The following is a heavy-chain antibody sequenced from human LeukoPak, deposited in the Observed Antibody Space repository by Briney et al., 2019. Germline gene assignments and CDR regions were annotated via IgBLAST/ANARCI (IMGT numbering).Heavy chain of an antibody. V-gene: IGHV4-59*01. CDR1: GGSISNYY. Sequence: PSETLSLTCAVSGGSISNYYWSWIRQPPGKGLEWIGYTYYSGSTNYNPSLKSRVTISVDTSKNQFSLKLSSVTAADTAVYYCAREGEQQWRVSNAFDIWGQGTMVTVSS. CDR2: TYYSGST. D-gene: IGHD6-19*01. J-gene: IGHJ3*02. CDR3: AREGEQQWRVSNAFDI.